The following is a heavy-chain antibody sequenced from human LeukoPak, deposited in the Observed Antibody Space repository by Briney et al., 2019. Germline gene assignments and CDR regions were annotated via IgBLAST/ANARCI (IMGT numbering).Heavy chain of an antibody. CDR3: AKNSGYDFSLDY. CDR2: ISGDGGST. V-gene: IGHV3-43*02. D-gene: IGHD5-12*01. CDR1: GFTFDDYA. J-gene: IGHJ4*02. Sequence: GGSLRLSCVASGFTFDDYAMHWVRQAAGKGLEWVSLISGDGGSTYYADSVKGRFTISRDNSKNSLYLQMNSLRTEDTALYYCAKNSGYDFSLDYWGQGTLVTVSS.